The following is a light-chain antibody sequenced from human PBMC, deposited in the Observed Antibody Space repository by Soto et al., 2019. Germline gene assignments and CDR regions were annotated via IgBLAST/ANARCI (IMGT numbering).Light chain of an antibody. CDR1: LPISNY. V-gene: IGKV1-16*01. J-gene: IGKJ1*01. CDR3: QQYYSYPLT. Sequence: DIQMTQAQSSLSASVGDRVTITCRASLPISNYLAWYRQKPGKIPNLLIYAASTLYGGVPTRFSGSGSGTDFTLTISCLPSEDFATYYCQQYYSYPLTFGQGTKVDIK. CDR2: AAS.